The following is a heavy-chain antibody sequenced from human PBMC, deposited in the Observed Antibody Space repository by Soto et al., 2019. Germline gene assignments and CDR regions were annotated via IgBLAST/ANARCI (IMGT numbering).Heavy chain of an antibody. Sequence: ASVKVSCKASGYTFTSYGISWVRQAPGQGLEWMGRIIPILGIANYAQKFQGRVTITADKSTSTAYMELSSLRSEDTAVYYCARPDYDILTGYDAFDIWGQGTMVTVSS. D-gene: IGHD3-9*01. V-gene: IGHV1-69*04. J-gene: IGHJ3*02. CDR2: IIPILGIA. CDR1: GYTFTSYG. CDR3: ARPDYDILTGYDAFDI.